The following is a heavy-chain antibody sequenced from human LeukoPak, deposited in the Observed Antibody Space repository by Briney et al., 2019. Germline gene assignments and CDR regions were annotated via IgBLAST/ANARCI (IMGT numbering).Heavy chain of an antibody. V-gene: IGHV3-48*03. Sequence: GGSLRLSCAASGFTFSSYEMNWVRQAPGKWLEWVSYISSSGSTIYYADSVKGRFTISRDNAKNSLYLQMNSLRAEDTAVYYCARVGIAAALDIWGQGTMVTVSS. D-gene: IGHD6-13*01. J-gene: IGHJ3*02. CDR2: ISSSGSTI. CDR3: ARVGIAAALDI. CDR1: GFTFSSYE.